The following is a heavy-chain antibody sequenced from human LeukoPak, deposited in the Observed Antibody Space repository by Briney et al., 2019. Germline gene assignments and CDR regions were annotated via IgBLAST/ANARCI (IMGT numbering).Heavy chain of an antibody. CDR1: GFTFSSYS. J-gene: IGHJ4*02. V-gene: IGHV3-21*01. CDR2: ISSSSYI. CDR3: ARPSDTAMVRFDY. D-gene: IGHD5-18*01. Sequence: GGSLRLSCAASGFTFSSYSMNWVRQAPGKGLEWVSSISSSSYIYYADSVKGRFTISRDNAKNSLYLQMNSLRAEDTAVYYCARPSDTAMVRFDYWGQGTLVTVSS.